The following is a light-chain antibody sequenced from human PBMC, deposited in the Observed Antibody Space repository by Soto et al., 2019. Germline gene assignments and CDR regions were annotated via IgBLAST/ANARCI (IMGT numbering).Light chain of an antibody. J-gene: IGKJ5*01. CDR3: QHRSNWPKIT. CDR1: QSVSNY. Sequence: EIVLTQSPATLSLSPGERATLSCRASQSVSNYLAWYQQKPGQAPRLLIYDASNRATGIPARFSGSGSGTDFTLIISSLEPEDFAVYYCQHRSNWPKITFGQGTRLEIK. CDR2: DAS. V-gene: IGKV3-11*01.